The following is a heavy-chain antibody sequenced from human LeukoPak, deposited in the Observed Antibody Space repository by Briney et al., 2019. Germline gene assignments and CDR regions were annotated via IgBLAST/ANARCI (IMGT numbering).Heavy chain of an antibody. J-gene: IGHJ4*02. D-gene: IGHD2-2*01. V-gene: IGHV1-24*01. CDR3: ARDVGCSSTSCYGYDY. Sequence: ASVKVSCKVSGYTLTELSMHWVRQAPGKGLGWMGGFDPEDGETIYAQKFQGRVTMTEDTSTDTAYMELSSLRSEDTAVYYCARDVGCSSTSCYGYDYWGQGTLVTVSS. CDR1: GYTLTELS. CDR2: FDPEDGET.